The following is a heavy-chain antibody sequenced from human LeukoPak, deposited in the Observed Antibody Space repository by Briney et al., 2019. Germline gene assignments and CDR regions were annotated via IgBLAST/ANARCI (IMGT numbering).Heavy chain of an antibody. CDR2: ISGSGGST. V-gene: IGHV3-23*01. Sequence: PGGSLRLSCTASGFIFSSYAMSWVRQAPGKGLEWVSAISGSGGSTYYADSVKGRFTISRDSSMKTQYLPVNRQRANDTAVYYFEKSRIVVVPADFDYWGQGTMVTVSS. CDR1: GFIFSSYA. D-gene: IGHD2-2*01. J-gene: IGHJ4*02. CDR3: EKSRIVVVPADFDY.